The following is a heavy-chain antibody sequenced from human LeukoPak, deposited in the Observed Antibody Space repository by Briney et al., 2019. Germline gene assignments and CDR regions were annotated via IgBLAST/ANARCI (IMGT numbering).Heavy chain of an antibody. CDR3: ARGLSGKDYYYYYYSMDV. D-gene: IGHD2-15*01. V-gene: IGHV4-34*01. J-gene: IGHJ6*02. CDR1: GGSFSGYY. CDR2: INHSGST. Sequence: SETLSLTCAVYGGSFSGYYWSWIRQPPGKGLEWIGEINHSGSTNYNPSLKSRVTISVDTSKNQFSLKLSSVTTADTAVYYCARGLSGKDYYYYYYSMDVWGQGTTVTVSS.